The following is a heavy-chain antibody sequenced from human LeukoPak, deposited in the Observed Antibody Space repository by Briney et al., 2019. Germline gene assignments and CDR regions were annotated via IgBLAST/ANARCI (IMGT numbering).Heavy chain of an antibody. CDR2: ISSSSSYI. V-gene: IGHV3-21*01. CDR3: AREYGDFDAFDI. J-gene: IGHJ3*02. Sequence: PGGSLRLSCAASGFTFSSYSMNWVRQAPGKGLEWVSSISSSSSYIYYADSVKGRFTISRDNAKNSLYLQMNSLRAEDTAVYYCAREYGDFDAFDIWGQGTMVTVSS. D-gene: IGHD4-17*01. CDR1: GFTFSSYS.